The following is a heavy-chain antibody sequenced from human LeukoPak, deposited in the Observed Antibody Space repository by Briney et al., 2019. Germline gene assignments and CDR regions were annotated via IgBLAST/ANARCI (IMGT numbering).Heavy chain of an antibody. CDR1: GFTFSSYW. CDR3: ARVGLRNAFYYYYMDV. J-gene: IGHJ6*03. Sequence: GGSLRLSCAASGFTFSSYWMSWVRQAPGKGLEWVANIKQDGSEKYYVDSVKGRFTISRDNAKNSLYLQMNSLRAEDTAVYYCARVGLRNAFYYYYMDVWGKGTTVTISS. V-gene: IGHV3-7*01. CDR2: IKQDGSEK. D-gene: IGHD3-16*01.